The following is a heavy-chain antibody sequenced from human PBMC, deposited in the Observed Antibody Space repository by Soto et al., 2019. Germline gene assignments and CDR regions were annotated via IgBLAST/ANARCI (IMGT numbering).Heavy chain of an antibody. V-gene: IGHV5-51*01. J-gene: IGHJ3*02. CDR2: IYPGDSDT. CDR3: ARPRDDSSGYSRWAFDI. Sequence: GESLKISCKGSGYSFTSYWIGWVRQMPGKGLEWMGIIYPGDSDTRYSPSFQGQVTISADKSISTASLQWSSLKASDTAMYYCARPRDDSSGYSRWAFDIWGQGTMVTVSS. D-gene: IGHD3-22*01. CDR1: GYSFTSYW.